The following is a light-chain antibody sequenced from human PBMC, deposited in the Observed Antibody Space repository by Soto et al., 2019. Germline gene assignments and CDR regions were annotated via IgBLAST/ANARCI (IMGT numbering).Light chain of an antibody. Sequence: DIQITQSPSSLSSSVGDRVTITCLSSQSISSYLNWYQQKPGKAPKLLINAASSLQSGVPSRFSGSGSGTDFTLTISSLQLEDFANYYCQQSYSTPLTFGGGTKVDIK. CDR2: AAS. J-gene: IGKJ4*01. V-gene: IGKV1-39*01. CDR3: QQSYSTPLT. CDR1: QSISSY.